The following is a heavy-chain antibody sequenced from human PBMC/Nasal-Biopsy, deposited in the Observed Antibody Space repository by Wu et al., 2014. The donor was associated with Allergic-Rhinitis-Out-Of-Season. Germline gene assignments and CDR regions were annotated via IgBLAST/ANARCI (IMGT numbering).Heavy chain of an antibody. CDR1: GFTFSHYL. V-gene: IGHV3-64*01. CDR3: ATGGRQGQVIDY. D-gene: IGHD1-1*01. J-gene: IGHJ4*02. CDR2: INSHGDNT. Sequence: RLSCAASGFTFSHYLMHWVRQAPGKGLEHVSGINSHGDNTFYANSVKGRFAISRDNSRNTLRLLMGSLRAEDTAVYYCATGGRQGQVIDYWGQGTLVSVSS.